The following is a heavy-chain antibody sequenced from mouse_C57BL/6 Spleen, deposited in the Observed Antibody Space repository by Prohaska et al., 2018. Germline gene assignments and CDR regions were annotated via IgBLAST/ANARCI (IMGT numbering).Heavy chain of an antibody. Sequence: IWIRQSPGKPLEWMGYITHSGETFYNPSLQSPISITRETSKNQFFLQLNSVTTEDTAMYYCAGDSSGYYAMDYWGQGTSVTVSS. D-gene: IGHD3-2*02. CDR3: AGDSSGYYAMDY. J-gene: IGHJ4*01. CDR2: ITHSGET. V-gene: IGHV12-3*01.